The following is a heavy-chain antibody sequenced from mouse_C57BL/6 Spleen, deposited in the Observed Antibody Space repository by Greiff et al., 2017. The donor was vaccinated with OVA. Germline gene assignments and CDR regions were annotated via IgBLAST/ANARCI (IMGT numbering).Heavy chain of an antibody. V-gene: IGHV1-66*01. CDR2: IYPVSGNT. CDR3: ARDTSYFDV. J-gene: IGHJ1*03. Sequence: QVQLKESGPELVKPGASVKISCKASGYSFTSYYIHWVKQRPGQGLEWIGWIYPVSGNTKYNEKFKGKATLTADTSSSTAYMQLSSLTSEDSAVYYCARDTSYFDVWGTGTTVTVSS. CDR1: GYSFTSYY.